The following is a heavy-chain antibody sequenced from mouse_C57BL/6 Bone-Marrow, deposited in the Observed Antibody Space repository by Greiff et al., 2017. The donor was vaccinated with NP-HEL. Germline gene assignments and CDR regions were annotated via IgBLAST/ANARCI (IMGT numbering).Heavy chain of an antibody. CDR3: ARRAGGYYYGSSYWYFDV. Sequence: QVTLKVSGPGILQSSQTLSLTCSFSGFSLSTSGMGVSWIRQPSGKGLEWLAHIYWDDDKRYNPSLKSRLTISKDTSRNQVFLKITSVDTADTATYYCARRAGGYYYGSSYWYFDVWGTGTTVTVSS. CDR2: IYWDDDK. CDR1: GFSLSTSGMG. J-gene: IGHJ1*03. D-gene: IGHD1-1*01. V-gene: IGHV8-12*01.